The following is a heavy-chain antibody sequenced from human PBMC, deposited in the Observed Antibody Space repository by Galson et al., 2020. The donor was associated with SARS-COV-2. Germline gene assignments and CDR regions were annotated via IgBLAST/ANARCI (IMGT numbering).Heavy chain of an antibody. CDR1: GGSISNYY. D-gene: IGHD3-10*01. Sequence: SETLSLTCPVSGGSISNYYWSWIRQSPGKGLEWVGYISSTGTTNYNPSLKSRVTISVDTSKNQFSLELNSVTAADTAMYYCARDEYGSGSYYVGWFDPWGLGTLVTVSS. J-gene: IGHJ5*02. CDR2: ISSTGTT. CDR3: ARDEYGSGSYYVGWFDP. V-gene: IGHV4-59*01.